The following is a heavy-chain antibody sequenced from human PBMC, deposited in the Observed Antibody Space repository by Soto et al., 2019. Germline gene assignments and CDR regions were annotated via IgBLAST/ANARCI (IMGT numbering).Heavy chain of an antibody. J-gene: IGHJ4*02. CDR3: ASLVLWFGELLDGRLDY. CDR1: GFTFSSYW. V-gene: IGHV3-7*01. CDR2: IKQDGSEK. Sequence: GGSLRLSCAASGFTFSSYWMSWVRQAPGKGLEWVANIKQDGSEKYYVDSVKGRFTISRDNAKNSLYLQMNSLRAEDTAVYYCASLVLWFGELLDGRLDYWGQGTLVTVSS. D-gene: IGHD3-10*01.